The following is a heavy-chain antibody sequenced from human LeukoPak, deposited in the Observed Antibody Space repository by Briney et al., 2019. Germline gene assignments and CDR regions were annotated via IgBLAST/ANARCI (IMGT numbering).Heavy chain of an antibody. CDR1: GFTFSRYW. J-gene: IGHJ4*02. V-gene: IGHV3-7*01. CDR3: AKATRGRGGSGHLIDY. Sequence: PGGSLRLSCAASGFTFSRYWMSWVRQAPGKGLEWVANIKQDGSEKYYVDSVKGRFTISRDNAKNLLYLHMNSLRAEDTAVYYCAKATRGRGGSGHLIDYWGQGTLVTVSS. D-gene: IGHD3-10*01. CDR2: IKQDGSEK.